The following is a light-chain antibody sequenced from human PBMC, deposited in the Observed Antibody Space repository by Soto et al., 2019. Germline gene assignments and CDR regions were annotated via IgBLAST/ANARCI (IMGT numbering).Light chain of an antibody. CDR1: QRVGTN. J-gene: IGKJ2*01. CDR2: GAS. CDR3: QQFNNWPLYT. Sequence: EILMTQSPATLSVSPGERATLSCRASQRVGTNLAWYQQKPGQAPRLLIYGASTRASGIPARFSGSGSGTEFTLTISSLQSEDFAVYYCQQFNNWPLYTFGQGTKLEIK. V-gene: IGKV3-15*01.